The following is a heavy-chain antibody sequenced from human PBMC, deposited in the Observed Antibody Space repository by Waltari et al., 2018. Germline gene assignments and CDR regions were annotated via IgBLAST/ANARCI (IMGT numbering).Heavy chain of an antibody. CDR1: GGTFSSYA. V-gene: IGHV1-8*02. J-gene: IGHJ4*02. Sequence: QVQLVQSGAEVKKPGSSVKVSCKASGGTFSSYAISWVRQAPGQGLEWMGWMNPNSGNTGYAQKFQGRVTMTRNTSISTAYMELSSLRSEDTAVYYCARTPVAGGFDYWGQGTLVTVSS. CDR2: MNPNSGNT. D-gene: IGHD6-19*01. CDR3: ARTPVAGGFDY.